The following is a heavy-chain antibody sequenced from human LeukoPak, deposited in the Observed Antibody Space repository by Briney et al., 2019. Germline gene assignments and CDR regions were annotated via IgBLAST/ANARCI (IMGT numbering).Heavy chain of an antibody. Sequence: SETLSLTCTVSGGSISIYSWSWIRQPPGKGLEWIGYIYHSGSTYYNPSLKSRATISVDRSKNQFSLKLSSVTAADTAVYYCARDSKFRFDPWGQGTLVTVSS. V-gene: IGHV4-30-2*01. J-gene: IGHJ5*02. CDR2: IYHSGST. CDR3: ARDSKFRFDP. CDR1: GGSISIYS.